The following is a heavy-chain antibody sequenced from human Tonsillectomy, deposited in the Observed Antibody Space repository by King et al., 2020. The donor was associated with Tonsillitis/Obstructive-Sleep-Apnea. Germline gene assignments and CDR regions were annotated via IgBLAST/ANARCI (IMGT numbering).Heavy chain of an antibody. CDR1: GGSISSYY. CDR3: ARGGAYYDFWSGVGVDAFDI. Sequence: VQLQESGPGLVKPSETLSLTCTVSGGSISSYYWSWIRQPPGKGLEWIGYIYYSGSTNYNPSLKSRVTISVDTSKNQFSLKLSSVTAADTAVYYCARGGAYYDFWSGVGVDAFDIWGQGTMVTVSS. D-gene: IGHD3-3*01. J-gene: IGHJ3*02. CDR2: IYYSGST. V-gene: IGHV4-59*01.